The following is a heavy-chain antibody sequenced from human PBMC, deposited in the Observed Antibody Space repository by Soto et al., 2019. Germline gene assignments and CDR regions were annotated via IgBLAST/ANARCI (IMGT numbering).Heavy chain of an antibody. J-gene: IGHJ5*02. Sequence: QVQLQQWGAGLLKPSETLSLTCAVYGGSFSGYYWSWIRQPPGKGLEWIGEINHSGSTNYNPSLKSRVTISVDTSKNQCSLKLSSVTAADTAVYYCARGEQLELRAFDPWGQGTLVTVSS. V-gene: IGHV4-34*01. CDR2: INHSGST. CDR1: GGSFSGYY. D-gene: IGHD1-1*01. CDR3: ARGEQLELRAFDP.